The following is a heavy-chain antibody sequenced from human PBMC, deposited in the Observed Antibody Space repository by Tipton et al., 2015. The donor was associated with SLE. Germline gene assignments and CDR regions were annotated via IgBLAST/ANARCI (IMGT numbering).Heavy chain of an antibody. CDR3: AGDGYKVHAFDI. V-gene: IGHV4-39*02. CDR1: GGSISSGGYY. D-gene: IGHD5-24*01. CDR2: IYYSGST. Sequence: TLSLTCTVSGGSISSGGYYWSWIRQPPGKGLEWIGSIYYSGSTYYNPSLKSRVTISVDTSKNQFSLKLSSVTAADTAVYYCAGDGYKVHAFDIWGQGTMVTVSS. J-gene: IGHJ3*02.